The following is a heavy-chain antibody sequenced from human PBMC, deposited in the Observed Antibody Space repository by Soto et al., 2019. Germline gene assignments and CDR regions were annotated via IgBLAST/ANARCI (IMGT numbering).Heavy chain of an antibody. Sequence: QVQLQESGPGLVKPSQTLSLTCTVSGGSISSGGYYWSWIRQHPGKGLEWIGYIYYSGGTYYNPSLESRVTIQVDTSKNQFSLTLSSVTAADTAVYYCARGVYTYYCYGMDVWGQGTTVTVSS. D-gene: IGHD4-4*01. CDR3: ARGVYTYYCYGMDV. CDR1: GGSISSGGYY. V-gene: IGHV4-31*03. J-gene: IGHJ6*02. CDR2: IYYSGGT.